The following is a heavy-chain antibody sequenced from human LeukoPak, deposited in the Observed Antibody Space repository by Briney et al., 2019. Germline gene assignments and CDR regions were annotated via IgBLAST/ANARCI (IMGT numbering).Heavy chain of an antibody. Sequence: GGSLRLSCAASGFTFSSYSMNWVRQAPGKGLEWVANIKQDGSAKLYVDSVKGRFTISRDNAKNSLFLQMNSLGAEDTAVYYCAKATNSDIVLENWGQGTLVTVSS. CDR2: IKQDGSAK. D-gene: IGHD3-9*01. J-gene: IGHJ4*02. V-gene: IGHV3-7*01. CDR3: AKATNSDIVLEN. CDR1: GFTFSSYS.